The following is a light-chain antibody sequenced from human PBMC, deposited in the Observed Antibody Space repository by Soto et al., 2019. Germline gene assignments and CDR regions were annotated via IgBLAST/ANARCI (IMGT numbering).Light chain of an antibody. CDR1: SSDVGGYNY. Sequence: QSALTQPASVSGSPGQSITISCTGTSSDVGGYNYVSWYQQHPGKAPKLMIYDVTTRPSGVSNRFSGSKSANTASLTISGLQPEDEADYYCSSYTSTNTYVLFGGGTQLTVL. V-gene: IGLV2-14*01. CDR3: SSYTSTNTYVL. CDR2: DVT. J-gene: IGLJ2*01.